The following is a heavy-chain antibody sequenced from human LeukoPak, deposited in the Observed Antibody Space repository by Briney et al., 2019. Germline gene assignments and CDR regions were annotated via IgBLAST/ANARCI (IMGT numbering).Heavy chain of an antibody. Sequence: GGSLRLSCVASGFTFSNYWMTWVRQAPGKGLVWVANINQDGSENYRVDSVRGRFTVSRDNAKKLLYLQMNSLRVEDTAVYYCTTLNNGAHRDWGQGTLVTVSS. CDR2: INQDGSEN. J-gene: IGHJ4*02. CDR3: TTLNNGAHRD. CDR1: GFTFSNYW. D-gene: IGHD2-8*01. V-gene: IGHV3-7*01.